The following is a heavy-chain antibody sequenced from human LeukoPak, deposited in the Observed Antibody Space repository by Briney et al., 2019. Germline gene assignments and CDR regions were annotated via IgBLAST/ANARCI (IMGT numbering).Heavy chain of an antibody. Sequence: SETLSLTCAVYGGSFSGYYWSWIRQPPGKGLEWIGETNHSGSTNYNPALKSRGTTSVGTSTNHFSLKLSPVPAAEHAAEYFGGGSPLAQGDIWGQGTMVTVSS. J-gene: IGHJ3*02. V-gene: IGHV4-34*01. CDR2: TNHSGST. CDR1: GGSFSGYY. CDR3: GGGSPLAQGDI.